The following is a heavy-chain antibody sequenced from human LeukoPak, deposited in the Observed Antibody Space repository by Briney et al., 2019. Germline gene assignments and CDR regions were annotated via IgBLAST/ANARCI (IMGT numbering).Heavy chain of an antibody. V-gene: IGHV4-39*01. CDR3: ATRTYRAHFDH. D-gene: IGHD4/OR15-4a*01. CDR1: GGSITSGDYY. CDR2: LNFRGSL. J-gene: IGHJ4*02. Sequence: TSETLSLTCTVSGGSITSGDYYWHWVRQPPGKGLEWIGNLNFRGSLFYHPSLKSRVAMSPDPPHNQFSLRLMSVTAADTAVYYCATRTYRAHFDHWGQGTLVTVSS.